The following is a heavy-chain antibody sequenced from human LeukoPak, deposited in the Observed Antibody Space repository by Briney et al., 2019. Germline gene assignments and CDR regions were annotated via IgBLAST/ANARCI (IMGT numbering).Heavy chain of an antibody. V-gene: IGHV4-59*01. CDR2: IFDNGGT. CDR3: ARDPPGVDGDFDY. D-gene: IGHD3-10*01. J-gene: IGHJ4*02. CDR1: GGAINSYH. Sequence: SETLSLTCSVAGGAINSYHWSWIRQPPGKGLEWIAYIFDNGGTKYNPSLKSRVTISVDTPKNQFSLKLNSVTPADTAVYYCARDPPGVDGDFDYWGQGILITVSS.